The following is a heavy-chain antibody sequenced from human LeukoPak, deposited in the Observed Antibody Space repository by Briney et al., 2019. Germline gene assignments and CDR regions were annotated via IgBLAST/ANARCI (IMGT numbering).Heavy chain of an antibody. CDR1: GGSFSGYD. D-gene: IGHD6-13*01. Sequence: SETLSLTCAVYGGSFSGYDWSWIRQPPGKGLEWIGEINHSGSTNYNPSLKSRVTISVDTSKNQFSLKLSSVTAADTAVYYCAGGERAAIDYWGQGTLVTVSS. CDR3: AGGERAAIDY. CDR2: INHSGST. J-gene: IGHJ4*02. V-gene: IGHV4-34*01.